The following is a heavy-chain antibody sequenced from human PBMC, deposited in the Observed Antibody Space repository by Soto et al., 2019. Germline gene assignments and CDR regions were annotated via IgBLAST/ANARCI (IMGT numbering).Heavy chain of an antibody. Sequence: PSETLSLTCTVSGGSSSSYYWSWIRQPPGKGLEWIGYIYYSGSTNYNPSLKSRVTISVDTSKNQFSLKLSSVTAADTAVYYCARASSGWYDYWGQGTLVTVSS. D-gene: IGHD6-19*01. CDR1: GGSSSSYY. CDR3: ARASSGWYDY. V-gene: IGHV4-59*01. CDR2: IYYSGST. J-gene: IGHJ4*02.